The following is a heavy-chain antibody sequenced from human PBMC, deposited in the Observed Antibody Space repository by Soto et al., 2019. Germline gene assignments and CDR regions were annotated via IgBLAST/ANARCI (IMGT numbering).Heavy chain of an antibody. CDR3: ARTKETMYYYDSSGYYGNWFDP. J-gene: IGHJ5*02. CDR1: GFTFSNYS. CDR2: ISSSSSYI. Sequence: GGSLRLSCAASGFTFSNYSMNWVRQAPGKGLEWVSSISSSSSYIYYADSVKGRFTISRDNAKNSLYLQMNSLRAEDTAVYYCARTKETMYYYDSSGYYGNWFDPWGQGTLVTVSS. D-gene: IGHD3-22*01. V-gene: IGHV3-21*01.